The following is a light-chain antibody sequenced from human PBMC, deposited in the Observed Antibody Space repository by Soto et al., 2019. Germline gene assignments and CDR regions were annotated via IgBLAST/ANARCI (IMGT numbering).Light chain of an antibody. V-gene: IGLV2-14*01. Sequence: QSALTQPASVSGSPGQSITISCTGTSSDVGGYNFVSWYQHHPDKAPKLIIYGVTNRPSGVSNRFFGSKSGNTASLTISGLQAEDEAHYYCCSYTRNINAHLIFGGGTKLTVL. J-gene: IGLJ2*01. CDR1: SSDVGGYNF. CDR2: GVT. CDR3: CSYTRNINAHLI.